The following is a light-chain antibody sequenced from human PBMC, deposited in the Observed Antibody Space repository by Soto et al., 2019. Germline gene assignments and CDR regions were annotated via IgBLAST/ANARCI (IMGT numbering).Light chain of an antibody. J-gene: IGLJ1*01. CDR1: SSNIGNNF. CDR3: ATWDTTLSVYV. V-gene: IGLV1-51*01. CDR2: AND. Sequence: QSVLTQPPSVSAAPGQTVSISCSGSSSNIGNNFVSCYQHLPGTAPKLLILANDKRPSGIPDRFSGSKSDTSATLGIIALQTGDEADYYCATWDTTLSVYVFGTGTKLTVL.